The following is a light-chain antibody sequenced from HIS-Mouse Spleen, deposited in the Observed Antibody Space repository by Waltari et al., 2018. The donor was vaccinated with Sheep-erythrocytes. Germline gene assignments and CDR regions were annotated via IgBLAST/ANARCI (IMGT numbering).Light chain of an antibody. CDR1: KGISSY. Sequence: DIQLTQSPSFLSASVGDRVTITCRASKGISSYLAWYQQKPGKAPKLLIYAASTLQSGVPSRFSGSGSGTEFTLTISSLQPEDFATYYCQQLNSYLALTFGGGTKVEIK. J-gene: IGKJ4*01. V-gene: IGKV1-9*01. CDR2: AAS. CDR3: QQLNSYLALT.